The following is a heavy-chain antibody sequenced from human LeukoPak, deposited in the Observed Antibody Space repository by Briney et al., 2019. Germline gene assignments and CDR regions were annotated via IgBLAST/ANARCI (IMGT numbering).Heavy chain of an antibody. CDR1: GDSVSSSSAA. J-gene: IGHJ2*01. Sequence: SQTLSLTCAISGDSVSSSSAAWNWIRQSPSRGLEWLGRTYYRSKWYNDYAVSVKSRITINPDTSKNQFSLQLNFVTPEDTAVYYCARVRRYYDSSGEPDWYFDLWGRGTLVTVSS. V-gene: IGHV6-1*01. CDR3: ARVRRYYDSSGEPDWYFDL. D-gene: IGHD3-22*01. CDR2: TYYRSKWYN.